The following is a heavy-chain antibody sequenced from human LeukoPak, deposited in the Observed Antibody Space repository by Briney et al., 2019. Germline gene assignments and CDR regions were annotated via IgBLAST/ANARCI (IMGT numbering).Heavy chain of an antibody. Sequence: GGSLRLSCAASGFSFSSYSINWVRQAPGKGLEWVSYISGDGNAKHYTDSVKGRFTISRDNAKNALYVQMNSLRAEDTAVYFCARDYVYAFDYWGQGTLVTVSS. CDR2: ISGDGNAK. J-gene: IGHJ4*02. V-gene: IGHV3-48*01. CDR1: GFSFSSYS. D-gene: IGHD2/OR15-2a*01. CDR3: ARDYVYAFDY.